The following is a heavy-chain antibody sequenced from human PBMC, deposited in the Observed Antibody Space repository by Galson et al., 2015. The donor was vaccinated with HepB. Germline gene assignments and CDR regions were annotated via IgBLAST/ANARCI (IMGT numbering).Heavy chain of an antibody. CDR1: GFTFSDYW. CDR3: ARVATSRTGDHAHLDY. J-gene: IGHJ4*02. D-gene: IGHD1-26*01. V-gene: IGHV3-7*01. Sequence: SLRLSCAASGFTFSDYWMSWVRQAPGKGLEWVAYISAGGSDTYYADSVKGRFTISRDNAKNSLYLQMNSLRAEDTAVYYCARVATSRTGDHAHLDYWGQGSLVTVSS. CDR2: ISAGGSDT.